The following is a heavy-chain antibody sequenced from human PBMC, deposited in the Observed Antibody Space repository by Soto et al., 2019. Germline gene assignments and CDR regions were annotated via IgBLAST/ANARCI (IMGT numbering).Heavy chain of an antibody. D-gene: IGHD5-12*01. J-gene: IGHJ4*02. CDR3: ARVNGYGNFDY. Sequence: SETLSLTCTVSGGSISSYYWSWIRQPPGKGLEWIGYIYYSGSTNYNPSLKSRVTISVDTSKNQFSLKLSSVTAADTAVYYCARVNGYGNFDYWGQGTLVAVSS. CDR1: GGSISSYY. CDR2: IYYSGST. V-gene: IGHV4-59*01.